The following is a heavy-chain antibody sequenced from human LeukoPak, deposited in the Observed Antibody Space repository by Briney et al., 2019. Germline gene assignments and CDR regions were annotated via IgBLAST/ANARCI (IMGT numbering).Heavy chain of an antibody. CDR2: ISSSSSYI. Sequence: GGSLRLSCAASGFTFSSYSMNWVRQAPGKGLEWVSSISSSSSYIYYADSVKGRFTISRDNAKNSLYLQMNSLRAEDTAVYYCAREPDHWLLLRETDYYYYGMDVWGQGTTVTVSS. J-gene: IGHJ6*02. CDR1: GFTFSSYS. V-gene: IGHV3-21*01. CDR3: AREPDHWLLLRETDYYYYGMDV. D-gene: IGHD2-15*01.